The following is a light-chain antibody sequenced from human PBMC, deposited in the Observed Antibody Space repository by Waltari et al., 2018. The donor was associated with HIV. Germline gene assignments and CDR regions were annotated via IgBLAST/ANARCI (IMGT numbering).Light chain of an antibody. V-gene: IGLV6-57*03. CDR1: SGSIDSNY. Sequence: KFMLTQPHSMSESPGKTVTISCTRTSGSIDSNYVHGFQQRPGSAPTTVIFDDDRRPSGVPARFSGSIDKSSNSASLTISGLRPEDEADYYCQSFETGTQVFGGGTKLTVL. CDR2: DDD. J-gene: IGLJ3*02. CDR3: QSFETGTQV.